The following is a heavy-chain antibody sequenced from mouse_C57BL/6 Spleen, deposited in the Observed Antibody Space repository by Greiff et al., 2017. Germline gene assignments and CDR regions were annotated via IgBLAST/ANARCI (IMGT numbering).Heavy chain of an antibody. CDR3: AREDYYGSSLYYFDY. Sequence: QVQLQQPGAELVKPGASVKMSCKASGYTFTSYWLTWVKQRPGQGLEWIGDIYPGSGSTNYNEKFKSKATLTVDTSSSTAYMQLSSLTSKDSAVYYCAREDYYGSSLYYFDYWGQGTTLTVSS. J-gene: IGHJ2*01. D-gene: IGHD1-1*01. V-gene: IGHV1-55*01. CDR1: GYTFTSYW. CDR2: IYPGSGST.